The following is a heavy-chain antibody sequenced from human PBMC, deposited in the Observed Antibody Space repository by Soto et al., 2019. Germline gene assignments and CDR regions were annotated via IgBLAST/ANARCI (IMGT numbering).Heavy chain of an antibody. Sequence: GGSLRLSCAASGFTFSSYAMGWVRQGPGKGLEWVAVVSIGGSTHYADSVRGRFTITRDNSKNTLSLQMNSLTAEDTAVYFCAKRRGAGGHFDYWGQGALVTVSS. CDR3: AKRRGAGGHFDY. CDR1: GFTFSSYA. V-gene: IGHV3-23*01. CDR2: VSIGGST. D-gene: IGHD2-15*01. J-gene: IGHJ4*02.